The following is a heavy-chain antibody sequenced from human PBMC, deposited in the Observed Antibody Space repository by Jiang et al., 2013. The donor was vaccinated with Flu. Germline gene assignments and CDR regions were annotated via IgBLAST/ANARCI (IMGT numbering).Heavy chain of an antibody. CDR1: GYTFTSYY. J-gene: IGHJ4*02. V-gene: IGHV1-46*03. Sequence: GYTFTSYYMHWVRQAPGQGLEWMGIINPSGGSTSYAQKFQGRVTMTRDTSTSTVYMELSSLRSEDTAVYYCARDRYCSGGSCYVLYYWGQGTLVTVSS. CDR2: INPSGGST. CDR3: ARDRYCSGGSCYVLYY. D-gene: IGHD2-15*01.